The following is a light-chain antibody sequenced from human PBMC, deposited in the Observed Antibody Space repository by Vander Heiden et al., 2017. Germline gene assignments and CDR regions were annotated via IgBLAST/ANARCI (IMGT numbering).Light chain of an antibody. Sequence: QSVLTQSPSVSAAQGQKVTISCSGSSSNIGKNYVSWYQQVPGKAPKLLIYENDKRPSGNFDRFSASKSGTSATLDIAGLQTGDEANYYCATWDSSLSGVVFGGGTKVTVL. CDR2: END. J-gene: IGLJ2*01. CDR3: ATWDSSLSGVV. CDR1: SSNIGKNY. V-gene: IGLV1-51*02.